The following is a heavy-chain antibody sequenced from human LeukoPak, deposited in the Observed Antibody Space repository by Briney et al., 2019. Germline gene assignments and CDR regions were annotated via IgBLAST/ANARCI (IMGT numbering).Heavy chain of an antibody. CDR2: IKEDGSEK. CDR1: GFTFSSYA. J-gene: IGHJ4*02. Sequence: GGSLRLSCAASGFTFSSYAMSWVRQAPGKGLEWVAQIKEDGSEKYYVDSMKGRFTISRDNSKNSLYLQINSLRVEDTAVYYCARKGRIDYWGQGTLVTVSS. CDR3: ARKGRIDY. V-gene: IGHV3-7*01.